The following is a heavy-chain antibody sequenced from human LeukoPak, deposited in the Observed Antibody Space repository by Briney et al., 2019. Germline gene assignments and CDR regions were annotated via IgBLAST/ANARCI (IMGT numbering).Heavy chain of an antibody. CDR1: RFTVSSNY. CDR3: ARGGGYGSGSYIDY. Sequence: PGGSLRLSCAASRFTVSSNYMTWVRQAAGKGLEWVSVIYSDGSTFYADSVKGRFTISRDNSKNTVDFQMNNLRAEDTAFYYCARGGGYGSGSYIDYWGRGTLVTVSS. D-gene: IGHD3-10*01. V-gene: IGHV3-53*01. CDR2: IYSDGST. J-gene: IGHJ4*02.